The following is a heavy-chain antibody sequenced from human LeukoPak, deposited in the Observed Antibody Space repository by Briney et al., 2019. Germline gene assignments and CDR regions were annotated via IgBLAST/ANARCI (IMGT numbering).Heavy chain of an antibody. CDR1: GFTFGDYA. V-gene: IGHV3-49*04. CDR2: IRSKAYGGTT. Sequence: GRSLRLSCTASGFTFGDYAMSWVRQAPGKGLEWVGFIRSKAYGGTTEYAASVKGRFTISRDDSKSIAYLQMNSLKTEDTAVYYCTRVLGGVGATSSIDYWGQGTLVTVSS. J-gene: IGHJ4*02. D-gene: IGHD1-26*01. CDR3: TRVLGGVGATSSIDY.